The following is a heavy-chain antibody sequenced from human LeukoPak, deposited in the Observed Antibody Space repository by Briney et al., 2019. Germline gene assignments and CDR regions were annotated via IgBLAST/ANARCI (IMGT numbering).Heavy chain of an antibody. V-gene: IGHV3-30*18. CDR3: AKDAMYYDAFDI. D-gene: IGHD2-8*01. CDR2: ISYDGSNK. CDR1: GFTFSSYG. Sequence: PGRSLRLSCAASGFTFSSYGMHWVRQAPGKGLEWVAVISYDGSNKYYADSVKGRFTISRDDSKNTLYLQMDSLRAEDTAVYYCAKDAMYYDAFDIWGQGTMVTVSS. J-gene: IGHJ3*02.